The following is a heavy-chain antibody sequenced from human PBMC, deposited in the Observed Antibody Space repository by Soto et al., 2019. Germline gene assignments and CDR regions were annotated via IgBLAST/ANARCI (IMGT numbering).Heavy chain of an antibody. V-gene: IGHV1-2*02. J-gene: IGHJ6*02. Sequence: ASVKVSCKASGYTFIDYHIHWVRQAPGQGLEWMGWLNPSIGDTTYAQKFQDRVTMTRDTSISTVYMELSRLTSDDTAVYYCARASVDVVSIGDSTLDVWGLGTTVTVSS. D-gene: IGHD5-12*01. CDR3: ARASVDVVSIGDSTLDV. CDR1: GYTFIDYH. CDR2: LNPSIGDT.